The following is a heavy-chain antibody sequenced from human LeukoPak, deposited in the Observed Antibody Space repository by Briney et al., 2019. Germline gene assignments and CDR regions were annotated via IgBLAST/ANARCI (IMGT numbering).Heavy chain of an antibody. D-gene: IGHD5-12*01. CDR1: GYTFTSYY. Sequence: ASVKVSCKASGYTFTSYYMHWVRQAPGQGLEWMGIINPSGGSTSYAQKFQGRVTMTRDTSTSTAYMELSSLRSEDTAVYYCASDLVDIVATGYYYGMDVWGQGTTVTVSS. V-gene: IGHV1-46*01. CDR2: INPSGGST. CDR3: ASDLVDIVATGYYYGMDV. J-gene: IGHJ6*02.